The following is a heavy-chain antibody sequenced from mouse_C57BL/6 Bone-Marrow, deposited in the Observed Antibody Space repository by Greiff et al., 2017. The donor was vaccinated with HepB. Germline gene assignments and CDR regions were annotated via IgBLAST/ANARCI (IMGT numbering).Heavy chain of an antibody. V-gene: IGHV3-8*01. CDR3: ARKAYYGSSRAMDY. J-gene: IGHJ4*01. CDR2: ISYSGST. CDR1: GYSITSVY. D-gene: IGHD1-1*01. Sequence: EVKLMESGPGLAKPSQTLSLTCSVTGYSITSVYWNWIRKFPGNKLEYMGYISYSGSTYYNPSLKSRISITRDTSKNQYYLQLNTVTTEDTATYYCARKAYYGSSRAMDYWGQGTSVTVSS.